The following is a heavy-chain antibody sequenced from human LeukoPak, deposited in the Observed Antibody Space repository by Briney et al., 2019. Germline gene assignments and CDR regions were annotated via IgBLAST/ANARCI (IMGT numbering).Heavy chain of an antibody. D-gene: IGHD5-18*01. Sequence: PGGSLRLSCAASGFTFSNAWMSWVRQAPGKGLELVGRIKSKTDGGTTDYAAPVKGRFTISRDDSKNTLYLQMNSLKTEDTAVYYCTTDYRIQLWLPDFDYWGQGTLVTVSS. CDR3: TTDYRIQLWLPDFDY. CDR1: GFTFSNAW. V-gene: IGHV3-15*01. J-gene: IGHJ4*02. CDR2: IKSKTDGGTT.